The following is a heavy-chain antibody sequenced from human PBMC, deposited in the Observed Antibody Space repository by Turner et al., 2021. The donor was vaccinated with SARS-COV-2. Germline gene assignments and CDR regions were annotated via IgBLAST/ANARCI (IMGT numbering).Heavy chain of an antibody. CDR1: GVSVSNFY. D-gene: IGHD1-7*01. J-gene: IGHJ4*02. Sequence: QVHLVGSGGGLVKPGGPLRRACEAGGVSVSNFYMGWVRPVPGKGPEWIAYITSSGSYSTYADSVKGRFTIFRDNASSKKSLFLQMNSLRAEDTAVYYCARGVYAGTACFDSWGPGTRVTVSS. CDR2: ITSSGSYS. CDR3: ARGVYAGTACFDS. V-gene: IGHV3-11*06.